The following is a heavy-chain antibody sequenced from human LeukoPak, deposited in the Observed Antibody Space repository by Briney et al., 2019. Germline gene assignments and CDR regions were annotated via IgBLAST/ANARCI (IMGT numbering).Heavy chain of an antibody. CDR3: ARHMYNSGGSADY. D-gene: IGHD6-19*01. J-gene: IGHJ4*02. V-gene: IGHV5-10-1*01. CDR1: GYSFTSYW. CDR2: IDPSDSYT. Sequence: GESLKISCKGSGYSFTSYWITWVRQMPGKGLEWMGRIDPSDSYTNYSPSFQGHVTISADKSISTAYLQWSGLKASDTAMYYCARHMYNSGGSADYWGQGTLVSVSS.